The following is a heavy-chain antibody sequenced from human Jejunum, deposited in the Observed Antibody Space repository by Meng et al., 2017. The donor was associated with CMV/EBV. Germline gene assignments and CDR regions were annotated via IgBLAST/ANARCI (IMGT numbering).Heavy chain of an antibody. V-gene: IGHV3-64*02. Sequence: AAGFTFSSYAMHWVRQAPGKGLEFVSAISDSGGFTHYADSVKDRFTISRDNSKNTLYLQMGSLRVEDMAVYFCARPAGTNKIRYFDYWGQGTLVTVSS. D-gene: IGHD6-19*01. J-gene: IGHJ4*02. CDR1: GFTFSSYA. CDR3: ARPAGTNKIRYFDY. CDR2: ISDSGGFT.